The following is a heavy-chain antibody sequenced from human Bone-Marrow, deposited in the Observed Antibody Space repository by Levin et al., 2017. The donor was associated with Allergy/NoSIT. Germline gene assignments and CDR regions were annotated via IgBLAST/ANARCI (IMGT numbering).Heavy chain of an antibody. CDR2: ISSSGTTI. V-gene: IGHV3-48*03. CDR3: AREPRWGRSFYYYYYGMDV. Sequence: GGSLRLSCAASGFTFSSYEMNWVRQAPGKGLEWVSYISSSGTTIYYADSVKGRFTISRDNAKNSLYLQMNSLRAEDTAVYYCAREPRWGRSFYYYYYGMDVWGQGTTVTVSS. CDR1: GFTFSSYE. D-gene: IGHD3-16*01. J-gene: IGHJ6*02.